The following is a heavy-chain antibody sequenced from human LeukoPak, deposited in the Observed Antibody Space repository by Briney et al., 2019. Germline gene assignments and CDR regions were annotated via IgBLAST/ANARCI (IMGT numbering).Heavy chain of an antibody. CDR3: AKVGAKGYCSTTSCYIDY. J-gene: IGHJ4*02. D-gene: IGHD2-2*02. CDR1: GFTFSSYG. CDR2: ISYDGSNT. Sequence: GGSLRLSCAASGFTFSSYGMHWVRQAPGKGLEWVAVISYDGSNTYYADSVKGRFTISRDDSKNTLYLQMNSLRAEDTAVYYCAKVGAKGYCSTTSCYIDYWGRGTLVTVSS. V-gene: IGHV3-30*18.